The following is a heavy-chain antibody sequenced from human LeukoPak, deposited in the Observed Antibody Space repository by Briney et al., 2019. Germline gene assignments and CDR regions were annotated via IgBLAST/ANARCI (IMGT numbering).Heavy chain of an antibody. V-gene: IGHV4-39*07. D-gene: IGHD2-2*01. J-gene: IGHJ4*02. CDR3: ARDHESCSSTSCYLREGGIDY. CDR1: GGSISSSSYY. CDR2: IYYSGST. Sequence: PSETLSLTCTVSGGSISSSSYYWGWIRQPPGKGLGWIGSIYYSGSTYYNPSLKSRVTISVDTSKNQFSLKLSSVTAADTAVYYCARDHESCSSTSCYLREGGIDYWGQGTLVTVSS.